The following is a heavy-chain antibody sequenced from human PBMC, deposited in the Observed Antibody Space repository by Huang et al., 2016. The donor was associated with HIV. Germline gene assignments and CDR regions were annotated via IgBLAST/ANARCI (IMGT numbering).Heavy chain of an antibody. V-gene: IGHV5-51*01. Sequence: EVQLVQSGPVVKKPGESLKISCKGARHHLSDFWLGWVRQVPGRGREWMGIFYPPDSDTRYSPACQGQVTISADKSISTYLQWNSLKPSDTAIYYCARVHRYFDSGAYGPYYFDYWGQGTLVTVSS. D-gene: IGHD3-22*01. CDR2: FYPPDSDT. CDR3: ARVHRYFDSGAYGPYYFDY. J-gene: IGHJ4*02. CDR1: RHHLSDFW.